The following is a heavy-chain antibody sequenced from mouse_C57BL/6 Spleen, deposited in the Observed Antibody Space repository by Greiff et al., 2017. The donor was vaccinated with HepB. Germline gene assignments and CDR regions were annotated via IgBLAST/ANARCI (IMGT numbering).Heavy chain of an antibody. J-gene: IGHJ4*01. V-gene: IGHV3-6*01. CDR2: ISYDGSN. CDR3: ARGDYGHYYAMDY. Sequence: EVKLMESGPGLVKPSQSLSLTCSVTGYSITSGYYWNWIRQFPGNKLEWMGYISYDGSNNYNPSLKNRISITRDTSKNQFFLKLNSVTTEDTATYYCARGDYGHYYAMDYWGQGTSVTVSS. D-gene: IGHD2-4*01. CDR1: GYSITSGYY.